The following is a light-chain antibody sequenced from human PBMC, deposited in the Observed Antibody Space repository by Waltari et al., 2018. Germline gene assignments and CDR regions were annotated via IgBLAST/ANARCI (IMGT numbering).Light chain of an antibody. V-gene: IGLV1-44*01. CDR1: ISNIDSNT. Sequence: QSVLTQLPSASGTPGQRVTISCSGSISNIDSNTVNWYRQLPGTAPQRLIHGDNHRPSGVPGGFCGSKSVTSAALAISGLQSADEADYYCAGWNDSLSGPVCGEGTKLTVL. CDR3: AGWNDSLSGPV. J-gene: IGLJ3*02. CDR2: GDN.